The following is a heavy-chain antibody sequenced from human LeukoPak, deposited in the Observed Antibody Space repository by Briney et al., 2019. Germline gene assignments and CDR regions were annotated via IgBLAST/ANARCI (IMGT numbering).Heavy chain of an antibody. D-gene: IGHD1-14*01. CDR2: ISAYNGNT. Sequence: GASVKVSFMASGYTFTSYGISWVRQAPGQGLEWMGWISAYNGNTNYAQKLQGRVTMTTDTSTSTAYMELRSLRSDDTAVYYCARVINHYSAFDYWGQGTLVTVSS. CDR1: GYTFTSYG. V-gene: IGHV1-18*01. CDR3: ARVINHYSAFDY. J-gene: IGHJ4*02.